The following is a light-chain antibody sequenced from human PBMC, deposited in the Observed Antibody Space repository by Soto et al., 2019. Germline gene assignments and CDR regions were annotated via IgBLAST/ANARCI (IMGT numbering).Light chain of an antibody. J-gene: IGLJ3*02. CDR1: SGSVSTTNY. V-gene: IGLV8-61*01. CDR2: STN. CDR3: VLYMGSGIWV. Sequence: QTVVTQEPSFSVSPGGTVTLTCGLSSGSVSTTNYPSWYQQTPGQAPRTLIYSTNTRSSGVPDRFSGSILGNKAALTITGAQADDEFDYYCVLYMGSGIWVFGGGTQLTVL.